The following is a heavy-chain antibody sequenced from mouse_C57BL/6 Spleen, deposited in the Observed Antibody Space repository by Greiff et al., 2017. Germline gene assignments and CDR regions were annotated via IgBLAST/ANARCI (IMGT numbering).Heavy chain of an antibody. CDR3: ARGGYYGSSPIV. CDR2: ISSGSSTI. CDR1: GFTFSDYG. D-gene: IGHD1-1*01. J-gene: IGHJ1*03. Sequence: EVNVVESGGGLVKPGGSLKLSCAASGFTFSDYGMHWVRQAPEKGLEWVAYISSGSSTIYYADTVKGRFTISRDNAKNTLFLQITSLRSEDTAMYYCARGGYYGSSPIVWGTGTTVTVSS. V-gene: IGHV5-17*01.